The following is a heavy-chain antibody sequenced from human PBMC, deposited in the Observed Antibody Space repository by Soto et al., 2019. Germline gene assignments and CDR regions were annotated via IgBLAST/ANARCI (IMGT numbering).Heavy chain of an antibody. Sequence: EVQLVESGGDLVKPGGSLRLSCAASGFTFSNAWMNWVRQAPGKGLEWVGRIKSKTDGGTIDYAAPVKGRFTISRDDSENTRYLQMNGLNTEDTAVYYCTTESTTMPDYWGQGTLVTVSS. CDR2: IKSKTDGGTI. V-gene: IGHV3-15*07. CDR3: TTESTTMPDY. CDR1: GFTFSNAW. D-gene: IGHD4-17*01. J-gene: IGHJ4*02.